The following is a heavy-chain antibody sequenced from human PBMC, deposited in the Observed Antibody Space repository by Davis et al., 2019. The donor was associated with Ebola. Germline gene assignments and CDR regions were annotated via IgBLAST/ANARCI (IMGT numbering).Heavy chain of an antibody. CDR1: GGSFSGYY. J-gene: IGHJ4*02. CDR3: ARSSSLRLPDY. D-gene: IGHD5-12*01. V-gene: IGHV4-34*01. CDR2: INHSGST. Sequence: GSLRLSCAVYGGSFSGYYWSWIRQPPGKGLEWIGEINHSGSTNYNPSLKSRVTISVDTSKNQFSLKVTSVTAADTAVYYCARSSSLRLPDYWGQGTRVTVSS.